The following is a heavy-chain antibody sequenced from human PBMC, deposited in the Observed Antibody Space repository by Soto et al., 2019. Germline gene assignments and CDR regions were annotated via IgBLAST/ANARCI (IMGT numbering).Heavy chain of an antibody. J-gene: IGHJ3*02. CDR2: VIPTLATA. CDR3: ASDYGEVDAFDI. Sequence: SVKVSCKISGGPVNNHTFNWVRQAPGQGLEWVGLVIPTLATADYAQKFQGRVTMTADEVTNTAYMELSSLRSDDTGVYYCASDYGEVDAFDIWGKGTLVTVSS. D-gene: IGHD4-17*01. V-gene: IGHV1-69*08. CDR1: GGPVNNHT.